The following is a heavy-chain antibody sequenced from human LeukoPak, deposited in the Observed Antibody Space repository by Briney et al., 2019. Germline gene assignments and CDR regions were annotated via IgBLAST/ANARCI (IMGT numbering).Heavy chain of an antibody. CDR1: EFTFTTYG. V-gene: IGHV3-33*01. J-gene: IGHJ4*02. Sequence: GESLKISCAASEFTFTTYGMHWVRQAPGKGLEWVAFIYYDGSNIYYADYVKGRFTISRDISKNTLYLQMDSPRAEDTAIYYCARDWKTNSFDYWGQGTLVTVSS. CDR2: IYYDGSNI. D-gene: IGHD1-1*01. CDR3: ARDWKTNSFDY.